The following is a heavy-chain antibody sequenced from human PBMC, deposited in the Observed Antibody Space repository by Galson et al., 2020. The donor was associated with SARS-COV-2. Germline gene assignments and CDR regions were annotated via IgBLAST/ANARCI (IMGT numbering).Heavy chain of an antibody. V-gene: IGHV3-48*03. J-gene: IGHJ6*02. CDR1: GFTFSTYE. CDR3: ARGSPGTQYGMDV. D-gene: IGHD3-10*01. CDR2: ISSSGSTT. Sequence: GGSLRLSCAASGFTFSTYEMNWVRQAPGKGLEWVSYISSSGSTTYYADSLKGRFTISRDNANNSVYLQMNSRRAEDTAVYYCARGSPGTQYGMDVWCQGATVTVS.